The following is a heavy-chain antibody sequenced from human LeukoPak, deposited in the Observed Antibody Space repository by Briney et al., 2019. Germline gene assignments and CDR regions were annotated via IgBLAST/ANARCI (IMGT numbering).Heavy chain of an antibody. CDR2: ISSSSSYI. CDR1: GFTFSSYS. Sequence: GGSLRLSCAASGFTFSSYSMNWVRQAPGKGLEWVSSISSSSSYIYYADSVKGRFTISRDNAKNSLYLQMSSLRAEDTAVYYCAREEGYRRYFALWGRGTLVTVSS. V-gene: IGHV3-21*03. CDR3: AREEGYRRYFAL. D-gene: IGHD3-16*02. J-gene: IGHJ2*01.